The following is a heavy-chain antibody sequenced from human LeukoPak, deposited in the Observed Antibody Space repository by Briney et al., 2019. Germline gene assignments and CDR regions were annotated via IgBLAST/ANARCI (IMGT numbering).Heavy chain of an antibody. Sequence: GGSLRLSCAASGFTFSRYWMRWVRQAPGKGVEGVANIKKDGREGYYVDSVKGRFTISRDNARNSLFLQMNSLTVEDTVVFYCARAIRGSAVDTGDRWGQGTLVTVSS. V-gene: IGHV3-7*01. D-gene: IGHD3-10*01. CDR1: GFTFSRYW. CDR3: ARAIRGSAVDTGDR. CDR2: IKKDGREG. J-gene: IGHJ4*02.